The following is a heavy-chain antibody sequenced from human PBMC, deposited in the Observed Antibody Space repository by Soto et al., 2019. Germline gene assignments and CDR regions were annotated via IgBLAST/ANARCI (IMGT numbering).Heavy chain of an antibody. J-gene: IGHJ5*02. D-gene: IGHD6-19*01. V-gene: IGHV3-11*01. Sequence: PRGSMRLSCAASGFTFRAYYMSWIRPAPGKGLEWVSYISSSGSTIYYAVSVKGRFTISRDNAKNSLYLQMTSLRAEDTAVYYCARGRIAVAGPREFDPWGQGTLVTVSS. CDR2: ISSSGSTI. CDR3: ARGRIAVAGPREFDP. CDR1: GFTFRAYY.